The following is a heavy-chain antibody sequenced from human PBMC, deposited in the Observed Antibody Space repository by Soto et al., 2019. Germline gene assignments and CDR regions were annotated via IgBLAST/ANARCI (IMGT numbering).Heavy chain of an antibody. D-gene: IGHD2-15*01. V-gene: IGHV4-39*01. J-gene: IGHJ4*02. CDR2: IYYSGST. CDR1: GGSIISSSYY. CDR3: ARHTPAISISDH. Sequence: SETLSLTCSVAGGSIISSSYYWGWIRQPPGKGLEWIGSIYYSGSTYYNPSLKSRVTISVDTSKNQFSLKLSSVTAADTAVYYCARHTPAISISDHWGQGTLVTVSS.